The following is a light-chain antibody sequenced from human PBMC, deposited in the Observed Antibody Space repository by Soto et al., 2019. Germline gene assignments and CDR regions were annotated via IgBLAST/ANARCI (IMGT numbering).Light chain of an antibody. J-gene: IGLJ1*01. CDR1: SSNIGSNT. CDR2: INN. Sequence: QSVLTQPPSASGTPGQRVTIYCSGGSSNIGSNTVNWYQQLPGTAPKLLIYINNQRPSGVPARFSGSKSGTSASLAISGLQSGDEADYYCAAWDDGLNGDVFGTGTKVTVL. V-gene: IGLV1-44*01. CDR3: AAWDDGLNGDV.